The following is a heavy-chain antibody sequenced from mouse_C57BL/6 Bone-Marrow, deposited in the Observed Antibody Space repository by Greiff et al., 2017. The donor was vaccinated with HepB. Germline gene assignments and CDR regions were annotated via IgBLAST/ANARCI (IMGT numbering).Heavy chain of an antibody. CDR3: ARRGAYYSPYYFDY. Sequence: VQLQQSGAELVRPGTSVKVSCKASGYAFTNYLIEWVKRRPGQGLEWIGVINPGSGGTNYNEKFKGKATLTADKSSSTAYMQLSSLTSEDSAVYFCARRGAYYSPYYFDYWGQGTTLTVSS. V-gene: IGHV1-54*01. J-gene: IGHJ2*01. CDR2: INPGSGGT. CDR1: GYAFTNYL. D-gene: IGHD2-12*01.